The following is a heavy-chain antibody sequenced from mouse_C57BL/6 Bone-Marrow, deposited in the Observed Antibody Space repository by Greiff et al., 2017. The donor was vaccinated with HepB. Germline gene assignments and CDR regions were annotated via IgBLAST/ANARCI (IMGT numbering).Heavy chain of an antibody. D-gene: IGHD1-1*01. CDR1: GYSITSGYY. CDR2: ISYDGSN. V-gene: IGHV3-6*01. J-gene: IGHJ4*01. CDR3: ARRDYYYGSSYDYAMDY. Sequence: EVKLQESGPGLVKPSQSLSLTCSVTGYSITSGYYWNWIRQFPGNKLEWMGYISYDGSNNYNPSLKNRISITRDTSKNQFFLKLNSVTTEDTATYYCARRDYYYGSSYDYAMDYWGQGTSVTVSS.